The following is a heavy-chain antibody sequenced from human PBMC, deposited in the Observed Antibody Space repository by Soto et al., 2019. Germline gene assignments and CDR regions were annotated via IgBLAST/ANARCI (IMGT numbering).Heavy chain of an antibody. CDR1: GFTFSSYR. D-gene: IGHD4-17*01. CDR2: IKQDGSER. J-gene: IGHJ6*02. CDR3: ARDFGDYLDV. V-gene: IGHV3-7*01. Sequence: PGGSLRLSCVASGFTFSSYRMSWVRQAPGKGLEWVANIKQDGSERYYVDSVKGRFTISRDNAKNSLYLQMNSLRAEDTAVYYCARDFGDYLDVWGQGTTVTGSS.